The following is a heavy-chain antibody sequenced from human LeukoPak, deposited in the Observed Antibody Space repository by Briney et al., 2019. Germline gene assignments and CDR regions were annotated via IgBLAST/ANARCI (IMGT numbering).Heavy chain of an antibody. CDR1: GGSVNIDLYY. CDR2: IYANGWI. CDR3: ARGRGPWGY. Sequence: SETLSLTCTISGGSVNIDLYYWTWIRQPAGKGLEWIGRIYANGWIDYNPSLKSRATISLDTSKNQFSLKLSFVTAADTAVYYCARGRGPWGYWGQGTLVTVSS. V-gene: IGHV4-61*02. J-gene: IGHJ4*02. D-gene: IGHD3-10*01.